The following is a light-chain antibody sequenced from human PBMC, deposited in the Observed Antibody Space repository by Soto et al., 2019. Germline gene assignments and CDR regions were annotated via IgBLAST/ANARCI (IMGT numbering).Light chain of an antibody. Sequence: QSALTQPPSASGSPGQSVTISCTGTSSDVGNYNYVSWYQQHPGKAPKLMIYEVTKRPSGVPDRFSGSKSGNTASLTVSGLPAEDEADYYCSSYAGRNTVLFGGGTKLTVL. V-gene: IGLV2-8*01. CDR2: EVT. CDR3: SSYAGRNTVL. CDR1: SSDVGNYNY. J-gene: IGLJ2*01.